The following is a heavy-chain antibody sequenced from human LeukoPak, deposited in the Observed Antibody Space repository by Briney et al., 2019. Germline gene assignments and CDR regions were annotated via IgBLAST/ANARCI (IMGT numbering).Heavy chain of an antibody. Sequence: SETLSLTCTVSGGSISSYYWSWIRQPPGKGLEWIGYIYYSGSTNYNPSLKSRATISVDTSKNQFSLKLSSVTAADTAVYYCARDHRHGSGPSPGDYYYYYMDVWGKGTTVTVSS. V-gene: IGHV4-59*01. J-gene: IGHJ6*03. CDR2: IYYSGST. CDR3: ARDHRHGSGPSPGDYYYYYMDV. CDR1: GGSISSYY. D-gene: IGHD3-10*01.